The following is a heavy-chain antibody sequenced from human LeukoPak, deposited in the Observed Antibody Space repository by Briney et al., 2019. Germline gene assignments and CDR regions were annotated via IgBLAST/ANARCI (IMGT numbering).Heavy chain of an antibody. D-gene: IGHD5-12*01. J-gene: IGHJ5*02. Sequence: GGSLRLSCAASGFTFSSYEMSWVRQAPGKGLEWVSYISNSGSDMYYADSVKGRFTVSRDNAKNSLYLQMNSLRAEDTAVYYCAREKVDIVGGIKIGTGFDPWGQGTLVTVSS. V-gene: IGHV3-48*03. CDR3: AREKVDIVGGIKIGTGFDP. CDR1: GFTFSSYE. CDR2: ISNSGSDM.